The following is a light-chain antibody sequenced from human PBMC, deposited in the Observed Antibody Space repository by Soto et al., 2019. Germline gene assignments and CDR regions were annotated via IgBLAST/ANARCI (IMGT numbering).Light chain of an antibody. Sequence: EIMMTQSPATLSVTPGERATLSCRASQSVGNNLAWYQQKPGQTPRLLIYYASTRATGIPARFSGSGSGTEFTLTISSLQSEDFALYYCQQYNDWPPITFGQGTRLEIQ. CDR2: YAS. CDR1: QSVGNN. V-gene: IGKV3-15*01. CDR3: QQYNDWPPIT. J-gene: IGKJ5*01.